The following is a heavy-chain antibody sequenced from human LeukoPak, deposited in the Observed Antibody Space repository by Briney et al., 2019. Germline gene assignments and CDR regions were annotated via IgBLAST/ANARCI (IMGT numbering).Heavy chain of an antibody. CDR3: AKDFQIAAAGVSYFDY. D-gene: IGHD6-13*01. J-gene: IGHJ4*02. CDR2: ISGSGRST. V-gene: IGHV3-23*01. CDR1: GFTISSYA. Sequence: GGSLRLSCAASGFTISSYAMSWVRQTPGRGLEWVSAISGSGRSTYYADSVKGRFTISRDNSKNTLYLQMNSLRAEDTAVYYCAKDFQIAAAGVSYFDYWDQGTLVTVSS.